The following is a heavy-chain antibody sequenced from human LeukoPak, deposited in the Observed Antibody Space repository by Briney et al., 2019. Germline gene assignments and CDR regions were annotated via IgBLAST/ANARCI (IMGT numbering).Heavy chain of an antibody. V-gene: IGHV4-30-4*01. CDR2: IYYSGST. CDR3: ARGTLRYFDWRIDY. J-gene: IGHJ4*02. D-gene: IGHD3-9*01. CDR1: GGSISSGDYY. Sequence: SETLSLTCTVSGGSISSGDYYWSWIRQPPGKGLEWIGYIYYSGSTYYNPSVKSRVTISVDTSKNQFSLKLSSVTAADTAVYYCARGTLRYFDWRIDYWGQGTLVTVSS.